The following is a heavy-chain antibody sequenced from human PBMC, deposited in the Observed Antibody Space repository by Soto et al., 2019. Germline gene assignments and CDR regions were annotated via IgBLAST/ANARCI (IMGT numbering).Heavy chain of an antibody. Sequence: QVQLQASGPGLVTPSETLSLTCTVSGGSISSYYWRWIRQPPGKGLEWIGYIYYSGSTNYNPSLKSQVTISVDTSKNHISLKLSSVTAADTAVYYCARVGYYYDSSGYYQGGGCFDYWGHGTLVTVSS. J-gene: IGHJ4*01. CDR1: GGSISSYY. CDR3: ARVGYYYDSSGYYQGGGCFDY. CDR2: IYYSGST. D-gene: IGHD3-22*01. V-gene: IGHV4-59*01.